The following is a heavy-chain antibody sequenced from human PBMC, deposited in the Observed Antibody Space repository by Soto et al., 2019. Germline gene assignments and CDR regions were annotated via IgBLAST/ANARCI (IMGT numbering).Heavy chain of an antibody. CDR3: ARAGVYVGNDFDY. J-gene: IGHJ4*02. CDR1: GGTFSSYT. Sequence: ASVKVSCKASGGTFSSYTISWVRQAPGQGLEWMGRIIPILGIANYAQKFQGRVTITADKSTSTAYMELSSLRSEDTAVYYCARAGVYVGNDFDYWGQGTLVTVSS. CDR2: IIPILGIA. D-gene: IGHD2-8*01. V-gene: IGHV1-69*02.